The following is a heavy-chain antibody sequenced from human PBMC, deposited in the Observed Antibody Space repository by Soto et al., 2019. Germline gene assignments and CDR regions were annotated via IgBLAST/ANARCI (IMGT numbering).Heavy chain of an antibody. D-gene: IGHD3-22*01. J-gene: IGHJ4*02. CDR1: GGSISSGDYY. Sequence: SETLSLTCTVSGGSISSGDYYWSWIRQPPGKGLEWIGYIYYSGSTYYDPSLKSRVTISVDTSKNQFSLKLSSVTAADTAVYYCARGGYYYDSSGYSYYFDYWGQGTLVTVPQ. CDR2: IYYSGST. CDR3: ARGGYYYDSSGYSYYFDY. V-gene: IGHV4-30-4*01.